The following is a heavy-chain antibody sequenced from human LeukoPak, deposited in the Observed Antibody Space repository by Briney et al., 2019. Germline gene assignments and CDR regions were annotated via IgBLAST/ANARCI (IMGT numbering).Heavy chain of an antibody. Sequence: GGSLRLSCAASGLTFRRYWMSWARQASGKGLEWVANIKQDGSEKYYADSVKGRFTISRDNSKNTLYLQMNSLRAEDTAVYYCAIKTSEYYYGSGSNFQHWGQGTLVTVSS. D-gene: IGHD3-10*01. CDR2: IKQDGSEK. V-gene: IGHV3-7*02. CDR1: GLTFRRYW. CDR3: AIKTSEYYYGSGSNFQH. J-gene: IGHJ1*01.